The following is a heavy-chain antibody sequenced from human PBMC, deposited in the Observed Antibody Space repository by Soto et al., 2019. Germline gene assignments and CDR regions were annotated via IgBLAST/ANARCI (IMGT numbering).Heavy chain of an antibody. CDR3: ARDHTGYINFDY. CDR1: GGSISCYY. V-gene: IGHV4-59*01. D-gene: IGHD3-16*02. J-gene: IGHJ4*02. Sequence: SETLSLTCTVSGGSISCYYWSWIRQPPGKGLEWIGYIYYSGSTNYNPSLKSRVTISVDTSKNQFSLKLSSVTAADTAVYYCARDHTGYINFDYWGQGTLVTVS. CDR2: IYYSGST.